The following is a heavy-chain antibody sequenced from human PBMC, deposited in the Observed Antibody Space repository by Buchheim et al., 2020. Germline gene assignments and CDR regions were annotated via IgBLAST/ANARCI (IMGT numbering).Heavy chain of an antibody. V-gene: IGHV4-31*03. CDR1: GGSISSGGYY. CDR2: IYYSGST. J-gene: IGHJ6*02. D-gene: IGHD2-2*02. Sequence: QVQLQESGPGLVKPPQTLSLTCTVSGGSISSGGYYWSWIRQHPGKGLEWIGYIYYSGSTYYNPSLKSRVTISVDTSKNQFSLKLSSVTAADTAVYYCAGRLYCSSTSCYSGGYYGMDVRGQGTT. CDR3: AGRLYCSSTSCYSGGYYGMDV.